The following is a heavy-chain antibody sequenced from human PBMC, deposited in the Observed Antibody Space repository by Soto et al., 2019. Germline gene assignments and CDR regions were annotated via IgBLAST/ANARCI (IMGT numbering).Heavy chain of an antibody. D-gene: IGHD4-17*01. CDR1: GFTFSSYA. CDR2: ISYDGSNK. J-gene: IGHJ5*02. V-gene: IGHV3-30-3*01. Sequence: QVQLVESGGGVVQPGRSLRLSCAASGFTFSSYAMHWVRQAPGKGLEWVAVISYDGSNKYYADSVKGRFTISRDNSKNTLYLQMNSLRAEDTAVYYCAREDGDYVLSPLFDPWGHGTLVTVSS. CDR3: AREDGDYVLSPLFDP.